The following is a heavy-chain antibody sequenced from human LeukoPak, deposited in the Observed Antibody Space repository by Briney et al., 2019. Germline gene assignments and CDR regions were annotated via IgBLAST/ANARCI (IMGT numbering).Heavy chain of an antibody. D-gene: IGHD3-10*01. J-gene: IGHJ3*02. CDR1: GFTFSSYE. CDR2: ISYDGSNK. V-gene: IGHV3-30*18. CDR3: ANGYYYGSGSYYKEAFDI. Sequence: GGSLRLSCAASGFTFSSYEMNWVRQAPGKGLEWVVVISYDGSNKYYADSVKGRFTISRDNSKNTLYLQMNSLRAEDTAVYYCANGYYYGSGSYYKEAFDIWGQGTMVTVSS.